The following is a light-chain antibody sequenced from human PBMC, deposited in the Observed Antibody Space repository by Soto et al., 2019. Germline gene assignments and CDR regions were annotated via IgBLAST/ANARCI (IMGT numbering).Light chain of an antibody. J-gene: IGKJ5*01. Sequence: GLTQSPATLSLSTGERATLSCRASQSVSSYLAWYQQEPGQAPRLLIYDASNRATGIPARFSGSGSGTDFTLTISSLEPEDFAVYYCQQRSNWPPITFGQGRLLEV. CDR2: DAS. CDR3: QQRSNWPPIT. V-gene: IGKV3-11*01. CDR1: QSVSSY.